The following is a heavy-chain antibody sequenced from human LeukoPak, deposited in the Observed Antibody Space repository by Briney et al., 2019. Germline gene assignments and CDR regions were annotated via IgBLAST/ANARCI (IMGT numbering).Heavy chain of an antibody. D-gene: IGHD5-12*01. J-gene: IGHJ4*02. V-gene: IGHV3-23*01. CDR3: AKGWGGYARGLDY. CDR2: ISGSGGST. CDR1: GFTFSSYA. Sequence: GGSLRLSCAASGFTFSSYAMSWVRQAPGKGLEWVSAISGSGGSTYYADSVKGRFTISRDNSRNTLYLQMNSLRAEDTALYYCAKGWGGYARGLDYWGQGSLVTVSS.